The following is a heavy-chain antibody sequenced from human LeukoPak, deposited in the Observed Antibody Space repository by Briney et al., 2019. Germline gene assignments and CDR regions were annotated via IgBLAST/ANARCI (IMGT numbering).Heavy chain of an antibody. CDR2: IIPILGIA. CDR1: GGTFSSYA. D-gene: IGHD6-19*01. Sequence: SVKVSCKASGGTFSSYAISWVRQAPGQGLEWMGRIIPILGIANYAQKFQGRVTITADKSTSTAYMELSSLRSEDAAVYYCARGSGWENYFDYWGQGTLVTVSS. V-gene: IGHV1-69*04. J-gene: IGHJ4*02. CDR3: ARGSGWENYFDY.